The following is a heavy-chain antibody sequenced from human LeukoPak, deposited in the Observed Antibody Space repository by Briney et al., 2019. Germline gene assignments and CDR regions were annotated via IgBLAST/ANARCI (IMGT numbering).Heavy chain of an antibody. V-gene: IGHV1-8*01. D-gene: IGHD3-10*01. CDR1: GYTFTSYD. CDR3: ARVAARGFDY. CDR2: MNPNSGNT. Sequence: ASVKVSCKASGYTFTSYDINWVRQANGPGLEWMGWMNPNSGNTGYAQKFQGRVTMTRNTSISTAYMELGSLRSEDTAVYYGARVAARGFDYWGQGTLVAVSS. J-gene: IGHJ4*02.